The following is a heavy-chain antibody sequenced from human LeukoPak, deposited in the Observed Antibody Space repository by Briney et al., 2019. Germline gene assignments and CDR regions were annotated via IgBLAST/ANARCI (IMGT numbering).Heavy chain of an antibody. CDR3: ARDSESIAARPPDY. CDR1: GYTFTGYY. Sequence: GASVKASCKASGYTFTGYYMHWVRQAPGQGLEWMGWINPNSGGTNYAQKFQGRVTMTRDTSISTAYMELSRLRSDDTAVYYCARDSESIAARPPDYWGQGTLVTVSS. D-gene: IGHD6-6*01. V-gene: IGHV1-2*02. CDR2: INPNSGGT. J-gene: IGHJ4*02.